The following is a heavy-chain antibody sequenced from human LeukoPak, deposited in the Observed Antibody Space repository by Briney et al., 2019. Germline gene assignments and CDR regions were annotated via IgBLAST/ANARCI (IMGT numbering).Heavy chain of an antibody. V-gene: IGHV3-23*01. J-gene: IGHJ4*02. CDR3: AKRSTMVRFGDY. CDR1: GFTFSSYA. Sequence: GGSLRLSCAASGFTFSSYAMSWVRQAPGKGLEWVSAISGSGGSTYYADSVKGRFTIPRDNSKNTLYLQMNSLRAEDTAVYYCAKRSTMVRFGDYWGQGTLVTVSS. D-gene: IGHD3-10*01. CDR2: ISGSGGST.